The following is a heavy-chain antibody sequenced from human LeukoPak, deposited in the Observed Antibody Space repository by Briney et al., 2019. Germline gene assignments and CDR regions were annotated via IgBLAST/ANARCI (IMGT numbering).Heavy chain of an antibody. D-gene: IGHD6-19*01. J-gene: IGHJ5*02. CDR1: GGSISSANW. V-gene: IGHV4-4*02. CDR2: IYHSGST. Sequence: SGTLSLTCTVSGGSISSANWWSWVRQSPGKGLEWIGEIYHSGSTNYNPSLKSRLTISIDKSRNLFSLRLTSVTAADTAVYYCATIAVAGYDWFDPWGQGTLVTVSS. CDR3: ATIAVAGYDWFDP.